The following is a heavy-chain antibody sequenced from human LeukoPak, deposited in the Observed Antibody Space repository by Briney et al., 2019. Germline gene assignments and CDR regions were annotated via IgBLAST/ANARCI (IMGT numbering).Heavy chain of an antibody. D-gene: IGHD1-14*01. CDR3: ARGTTTTLIV. Sequence: EPSETLSLTCAVYGGSFSGYYWSWIRQPPGKGLEWIGEINHSGSTNYNPSLKSRVTISVDTSKNQFSLKVSSVTAADTAVYYCARGTTTTLIVWGKGTTVTVSS. CDR2: INHSGST. J-gene: IGHJ6*04. V-gene: IGHV4-34*01. CDR1: GGSFSGYY.